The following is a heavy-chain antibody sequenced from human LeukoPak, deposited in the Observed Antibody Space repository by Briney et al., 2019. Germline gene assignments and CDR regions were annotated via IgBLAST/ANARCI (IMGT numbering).Heavy chain of an antibody. J-gene: IGHJ4*02. CDR1: GFTVSSNH. CDR3: ARRGYTYGCDY. CDR2: IYTAGNT. Sequence: PGGSLRLSCAASGFTVSSNHMTWVRQAPGKGLEWVSVIYTAGNTYYADSVKGRFTMSRDNSKNTLYLQMNSLRAEDTAVYYCARRGYTYGCDYWGQGTLVAVSS. V-gene: IGHV3-53*01. D-gene: IGHD5-18*01.